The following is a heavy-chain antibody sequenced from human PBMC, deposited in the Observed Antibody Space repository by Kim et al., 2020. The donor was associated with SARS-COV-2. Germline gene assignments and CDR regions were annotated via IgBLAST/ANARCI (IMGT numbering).Heavy chain of an antibody. CDR3: AVYGSGSYGAGYFDY. CDR2: ISAYNGNT. CDR1: GYTFTSYG. V-gene: IGHV1-18*04. D-gene: IGHD3-10*01. Sequence: ASVKVSCKASGYTFTSYGISWVRQAPGQGLEWMGWISAYNGNTNYAQKLQGRVTMTTDTSTSTAYMELRSLRSDDTAVYYCAVYGSGSYGAGYFDYWGQGTLVTVSS. J-gene: IGHJ4*02.